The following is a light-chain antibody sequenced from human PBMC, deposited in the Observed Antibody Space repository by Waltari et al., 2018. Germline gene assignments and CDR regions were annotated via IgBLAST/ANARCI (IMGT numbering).Light chain of an antibody. CDR3: QNHERLPAT. Sequence: SCRASQSVSKYLAWYQQRPGQAPRLLIYAASTRATGVPDRCSGSGFGTDFSLTISRLEPEDIAVYFCQNHERLPATFGQGTRVEIK. CDR2: AAS. CDR1: QSVSKY. J-gene: IGKJ1*01. V-gene: IGKV3-20*01.